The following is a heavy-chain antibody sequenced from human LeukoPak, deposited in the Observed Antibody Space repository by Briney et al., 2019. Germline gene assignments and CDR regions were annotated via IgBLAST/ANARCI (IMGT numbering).Heavy chain of an antibody. CDR3: ARDAYRAAAQ. CDR1: GYGLSSYG. D-gene: IGHD6-13*01. Sequence: ASVKVSCKASGYGLSSYGISWVRQAPGQGLEWMGWINTYNGATNYAPKLQGRVTMTTDRSSNTAYMELRSLRSDDTAVYYCARDAYRAAAQWGQGTLVTVSS. CDR2: INTYNGAT. V-gene: IGHV1-18*01. J-gene: IGHJ4*02.